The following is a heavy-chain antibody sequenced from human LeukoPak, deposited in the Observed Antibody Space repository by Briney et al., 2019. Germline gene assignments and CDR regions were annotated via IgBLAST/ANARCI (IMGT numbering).Heavy chain of an antibody. D-gene: IGHD3-9*01. Sequence: GGSLRLSCAASGFTVSSNYMSWVRQAPGKGLEWVSVIYSGGSTYYADSVKGRFTISRDNSKNTLYLQMNSLRAEDTAVYYCARATGYPPGPFDYWGQGTLVTVSS. CDR3: ARATGYPPGPFDY. J-gene: IGHJ4*02. CDR1: GFTVSSNY. CDR2: IYSGGST. V-gene: IGHV3-53*01.